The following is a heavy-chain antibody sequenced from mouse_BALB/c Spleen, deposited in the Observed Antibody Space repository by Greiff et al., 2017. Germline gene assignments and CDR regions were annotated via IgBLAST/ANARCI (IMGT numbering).Heavy chain of an antibody. D-gene: IGHD5-1*01. V-gene: IGHV2-2*02. CDR3: ARTYRGYAMDY. CDR2: IWSGGST. CDR1: GFSLTSYG. Sequence: VKVVESGPGLVQPSQSLSITCTVSGFSLTSYGVHWVRQSPGKGLEWLGVIWSGGSTDYNAAFISRLSISKDNSKSQVFFKMNSLQANDTAIYYCARTYRGYAMDYWGQGTSVTVSS. J-gene: IGHJ4*01.